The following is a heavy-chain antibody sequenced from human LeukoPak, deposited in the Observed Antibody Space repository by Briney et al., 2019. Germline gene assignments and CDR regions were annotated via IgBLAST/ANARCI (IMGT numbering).Heavy chain of an antibody. J-gene: IGHJ4*02. D-gene: IGHD1-26*01. CDR3: AFDTTGGGY. V-gene: IGHV4-34*01. CDR2: INHSGGT. Sequence: PSETLSLTCAVYGGSFSYYYWSWIRQPPGKGLEWIGEINHSGGTNYNPSLKSRVTISVDTSKNQFSLKLSSVTAADTAVYYCAFDTTGGGYWGQGTLVTVSS. CDR1: GGSFSYYY.